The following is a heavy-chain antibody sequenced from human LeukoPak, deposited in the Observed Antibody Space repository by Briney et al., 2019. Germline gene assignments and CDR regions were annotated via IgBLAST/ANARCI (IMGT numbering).Heavy chain of an antibody. CDR1: GFTFSSYG. CDR3: AKEPVAGTDY. J-gene: IGHJ4*02. Sequence: PGRSLRLSCAASGFTFSSYGMHWVRQAPGKGLEWVAVTSYDGSNKYYADSVKGRFTISRDNSKNTLYLQMNSLRAEDTAVHYCAKEPVAGTDYCGQGTLVTVSS. CDR2: TSYDGSNK. D-gene: IGHD6-19*01. V-gene: IGHV3-30*18.